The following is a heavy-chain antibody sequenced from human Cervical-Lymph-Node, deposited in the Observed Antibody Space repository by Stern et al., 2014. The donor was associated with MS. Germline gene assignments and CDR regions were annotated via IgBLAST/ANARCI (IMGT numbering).Heavy chain of an antibody. J-gene: IGHJ1*01. D-gene: IGHD4-17*01. V-gene: IGHV1-46*03. CDR3: ANPLPYAN. CDR1: GDSFGSYP. Sequence: QVQLVQSGAEVKKPGASVKVSCKASGDSFGSYPIHWLRQAPGQGPVWMGIVNPTLGRTTYAQTFKGRVNMTRDTSTRTVYMELSSLRPEDTAMYFCANPLPYANWGQGTRVTVSS. CDR2: VNPTLGRT.